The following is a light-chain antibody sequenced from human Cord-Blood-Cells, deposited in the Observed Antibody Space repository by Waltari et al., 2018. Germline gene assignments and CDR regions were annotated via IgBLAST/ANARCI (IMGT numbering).Light chain of an antibody. V-gene: IGKV1-39*01. J-gene: IGKJ1*01. Sequence: DIQLLQSPSSLSASVGDRVTITCRASQRISSYLNWYQQKPGKAPKLLIYAASSLQSGVPSRFSGSGSGTDFTLTISSLQPEDFATYYCQQSYSTPWTFGQGTKVEIK. CDR3: QQSYSTPWT. CDR1: QRISSY. CDR2: AAS.